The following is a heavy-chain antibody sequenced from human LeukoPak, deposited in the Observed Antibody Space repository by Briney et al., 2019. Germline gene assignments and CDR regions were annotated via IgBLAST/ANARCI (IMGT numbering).Heavy chain of an antibody. D-gene: IGHD3-3*01. CDR3: TRDRPDDFWSGYYKGLDY. V-gene: IGHV3-49*04. CDR1: GFTFGDYA. J-gene: IGHJ4*02. Sequence: PGGSLRLSCTASGFTFGDYAMSWVRQAPGKGLEWVGFIRSKAYGGTTEYAASVKGRFTISRDDSKSIAYLQMNSLKTEDTAVYYCTRDRPDDFWSGYYKGLDYWGQGTLVTVSS. CDR2: IRSKAYGGTT.